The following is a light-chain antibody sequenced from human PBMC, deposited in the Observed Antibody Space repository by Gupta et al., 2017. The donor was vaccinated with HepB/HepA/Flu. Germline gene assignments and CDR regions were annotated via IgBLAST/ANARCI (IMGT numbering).Light chain of an antibody. V-gene: IGKV3-11*01. Sequence: EIVLTQSPATLSLSPGERATLSCRASQSVNNYLAWYQQKAGQAPRLLIYDTSKRVTGIPARFSGSGSGTDFTLTISSREPEDFAVYYCQERSNWPSFTFGPGTKVDIK. CDR2: DTS. CDR3: QERSNWPSFT. CDR1: QSVNNY. J-gene: IGKJ3*01.